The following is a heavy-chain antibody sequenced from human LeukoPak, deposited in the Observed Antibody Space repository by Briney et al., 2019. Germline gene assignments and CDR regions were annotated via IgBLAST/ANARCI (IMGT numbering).Heavy chain of an antibody. CDR3: ARDRGSDSSGWPPYYFDY. D-gene: IGHD6-19*01. V-gene: IGHV3-23*01. CDR2: ISGSGQST. J-gene: IGHJ4*02. Sequence: GGSLRLSCAASGFTFRSYGLSWVRQAPGKGLEWVSTISGSGQSTYYADSVKGRFTISRDNAKNSLYLQMNSLRAEDTAVYYCARDRGSDSSGWPPYYFDYWGQGTLVTVSS. CDR1: GFTFRSYG.